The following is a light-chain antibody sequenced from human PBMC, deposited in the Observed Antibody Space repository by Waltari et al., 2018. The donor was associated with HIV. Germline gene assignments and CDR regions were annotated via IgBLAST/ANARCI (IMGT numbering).Light chain of an antibody. Sequence: QSVLTQPPSVSEAPRQRVTISCSGSNSTLGNNAVNWYQHLPGKAPKLLIYYDNLLPSGVSDRFSGSKSGTSASLAISGLQSEDEADYYCAAWDDSLNGYVFGTGTKVTVL. V-gene: IGLV1-36*01. CDR1: NSTLGNNA. CDR3: AAWDDSLNGYV. CDR2: YDN. J-gene: IGLJ1*01.